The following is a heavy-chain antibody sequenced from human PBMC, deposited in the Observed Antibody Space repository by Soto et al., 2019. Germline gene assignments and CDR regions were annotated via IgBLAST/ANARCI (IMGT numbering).Heavy chain of an antibody. Sequence: GGSLRLSCAASGFTFDDYAMHWVRQAPGKGLEWVSGISWNSGSIGYADSVKGRFTISRDNAKNSLYLQINSLRAEDTALYYCAKGMEADYYYYMDVWGKGTTVTVSS. J-gene: IGHJ6*03. CDR3: AKGMEADYYYYMDV. CDR1: GFTFDDYA. D-gene: IGHD1-1*01. CDR2: ISWNSGSI. V-gene: IGHV3-9*01.